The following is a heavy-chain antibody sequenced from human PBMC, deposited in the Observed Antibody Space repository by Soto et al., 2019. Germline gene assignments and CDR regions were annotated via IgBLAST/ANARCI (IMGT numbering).Heavy chain of an antibody. V-gene: IGHV3-30*03. CDR2: VSYDGIDE. CDR3: HGYGY. CDR1: GFTFTSFG. D-gene: IGHD5-12*01. J-gene: IGHJ4*02. Sequence: PGGSLRLSCAASGFTFTSFGIHWVRQAPGKGLEWVAVVSYDGIDENYADSVKGRFSISRDNSKNTLYLQMNSLRAEDTAVYYCHGYGYWGQGTLVTVSS.